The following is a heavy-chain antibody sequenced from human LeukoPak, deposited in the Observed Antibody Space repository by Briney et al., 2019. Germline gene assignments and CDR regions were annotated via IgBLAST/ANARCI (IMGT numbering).Heavy chain of an antibody. D-gene: IGHD2/OR15-2a*01. Sequence: ASVKVSCKASGYTFTDHYIHWVRQAPGQGLEWMGIINPSGGSTSYAQKFQGRVTMTRDTSTSTVYMELSSLRSEDTAVYYCARVTGATLDYWGQGTLVTVSS. J-gene: IGHJ4*02. CDR2: INPSGGST. CDR3: ARVTGATLDY. V-gene: IGHV1-46*01. CDR1: GYTFTDHY.